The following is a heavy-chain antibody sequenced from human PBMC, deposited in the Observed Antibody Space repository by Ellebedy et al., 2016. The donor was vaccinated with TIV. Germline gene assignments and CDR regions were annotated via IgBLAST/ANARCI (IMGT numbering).Heavy chain of an antibody. CDR3: ARLEGPTYFDY. CDR2: INHSGST. CDR1: GGSFSDYY. J-gene: IGHJ4*02. V-gene: IGHV4-34*01. Sequence: SQTLSLTCAVYGGSFSDYYWSWIRQSPGKGLEWIGEINHSGSTNYNPSLKSRVTISVDTSKNQFSLKLSSVTAADTAVYYCARLEGPTYFDYWGQGTLVTVSS.